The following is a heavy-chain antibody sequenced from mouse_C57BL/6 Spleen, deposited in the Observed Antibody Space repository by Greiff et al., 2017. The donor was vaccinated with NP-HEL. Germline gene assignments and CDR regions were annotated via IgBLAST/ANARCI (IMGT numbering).Heavy chain of an antibody. J-gene: IGHJ3*01. CDR2: IDPSDSYT. V-gene: IGHV1-69*01. CDR1: GYTFTSYW. D-gene: IGHD3-3*01. CDR3: ARGGAGPGFAY. Sequence: VQLQQPGAELVMPGASVKLSCKASGYTFTSYWMHWVKQRPGQGLEWIGEIDPSDSYTNYNQKFKGKSTLTVDKSSSTAYMQLSSLTSEDSAVYYCARGGAGPGFAYWGQGTLVTVSA.